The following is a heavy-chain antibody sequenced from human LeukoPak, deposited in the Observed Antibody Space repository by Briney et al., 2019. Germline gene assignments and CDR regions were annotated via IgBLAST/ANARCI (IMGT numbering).Heavy chain of an antibody. D-gene: IGHD1-26*01. Sequence: GGSLRLSCAASGFTFVNYGFHWVRQAPGKGLEWVSYISSSSSTIYYADSVKGRFTISRDNAKNSLYLQMNSLRAEDTAVYYCARDPNWELPDTLFDYWGQGTLVTVSS. CDR3: ARDPNWELPDTLFDY. V-gene: IGHV3-48*01. CDR1: GFTFVNYG. J-gene: IGHJ4*02. CDR2: ISSSSSTI.